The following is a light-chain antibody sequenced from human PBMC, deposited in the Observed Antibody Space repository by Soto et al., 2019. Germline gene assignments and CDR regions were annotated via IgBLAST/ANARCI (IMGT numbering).Light chain of an antibody. CDR3: QQYGGSPWT. CDR1: QTVSGSQ. Sequence: EIALTQSPGTLSLSPGERATLSCRASQTVSGSQLAWYQQRPGQPPRLLIFDASRRATGIPDRFSGSGSGTNLSLTISRLEPEDFADYYCQQYGGSPWTCGQGTKVDI. V-gene: IGKV3-20*01. CDR2: DAS. J-gene: IGKJ1*01.